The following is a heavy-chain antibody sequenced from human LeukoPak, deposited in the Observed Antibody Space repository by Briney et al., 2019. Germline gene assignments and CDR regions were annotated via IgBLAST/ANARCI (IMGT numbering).Heavy chain of an antibody. D-gene: IGHD3-22*01. CDR1: GDSATSTSFF. V-gene: IGHV4-39*07. J-gene: IGHJ5*02. CDR3: VRVDYDSSGYYNDNWFDP. Sequence: SETLSLTCTVSGDSATSTSFFWGWIRRPPGKGLEWIGSTFFSGTNYYNPSLKSRVSVSVDTSKNQFSLRLRSVTAADTAVYYCVRVDYDSSGYYNDNWFDPWGQGTLVTVSS. CDR2: TFFSGTN.